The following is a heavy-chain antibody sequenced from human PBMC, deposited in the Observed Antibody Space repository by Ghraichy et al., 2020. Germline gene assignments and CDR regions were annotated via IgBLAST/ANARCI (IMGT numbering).Heavy chain of an antibody. J-gene: IGHJ4*02. Sequence: GGSLRLSCAASGFTFSNYWMHWVRQAPGKGLVWVSRMSYDGRTTNYADSVKGRFTISRDNTKNTLYLQMSGLRAEDTAVYYCSRGARVGSGMFITDYWGQGTLVTVSS. D-gene: IGHD2-15*01. V-gene: IGHV3-74*01. CDR2: MSYDGRTT. CDR3: SRGARVGSGMFITDY. CDR1: GFTFSNYW.